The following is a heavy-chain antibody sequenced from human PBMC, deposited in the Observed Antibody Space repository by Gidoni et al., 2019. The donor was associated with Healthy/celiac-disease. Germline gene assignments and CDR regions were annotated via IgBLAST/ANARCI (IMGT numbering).Heavy chain of an antibody. J-gene: IGHJ5*02. D-gene: IGHD1-26*01. CDR3: AKDPGWELLRAHPWFDP. CDR1: GFTFSSYA. Sequence: EVQLVESGGGLVQPGGSLRLSCAASGFTFSSYAMSWVHQAPGKGLEWVSAISGSGGSTYYADSVKGRFTISRDNSKNTLYLQMNSLRAEDTAVYYCAKDPGWELLRAHPWFDPWGQGTLVTVSS. V-gene: IGHV3-23*04. CDR2: ISGSGGST.